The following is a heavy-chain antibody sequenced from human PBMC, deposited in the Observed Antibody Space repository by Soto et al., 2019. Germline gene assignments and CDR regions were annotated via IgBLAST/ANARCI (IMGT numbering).Heavy chain of an antibody. CDR2: IIPILGIA. D-gene: IGHD3-10*01. Sequence: SVKVSCKASGGTFSSYTISWVLQAPGQGLEWMGRIIPILGIANYAQKFQGRVTITADKSTSTAYMELSSLRSEDTAVYYCARDLPVRFGANHNWFDPWGQGTLVTVSS. J-gene: IGHJ5*02. CDR3: ARDLPVRFGANHNWFDP. CDR1: GGTFSSYT. V-gene: IGHV1-69*04.